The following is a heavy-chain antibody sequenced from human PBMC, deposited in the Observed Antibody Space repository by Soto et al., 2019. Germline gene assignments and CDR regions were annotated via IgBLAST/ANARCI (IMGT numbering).Heavy chain of an antibody. CDR3: ATEPSNDAFDI. V-gene: IGHV4-30-2*06. J-gene: IGHJ3*02. Sequence: PSETLSLTCSVSGGSINSGRSSWNWIRQSPGKGLEWIAYIYHSGSTYYNPSLKSRVTISVDRSENQFSLKLTSVTAADTAVYYCATEPSNDAFDIWGQGTMVTVS. CDR2: IYHSGST. CDR1: GGSINSGRSS.